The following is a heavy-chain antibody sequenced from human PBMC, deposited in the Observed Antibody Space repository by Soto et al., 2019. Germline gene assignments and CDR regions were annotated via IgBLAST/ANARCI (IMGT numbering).Heavy chain of an antibody. CDR1: GYTFLNYR. J-gene: IGHJ4*02. D-gene: IGHD5-18*01. CDR3: ARDHGKTALYYFGF. CDR2: XXPXXDXT. V-gene: IGHV1-18*01. Sequence: ASVKVSCKASGYTFLNYRISLVRQAPGQGIEWXGWXXPXXDXTXXXQXXXGRVNMTTDTSTSTAYMELRSLRSDDTAVYYCARDHGKTALYYFGFWGQGTRVTAS.